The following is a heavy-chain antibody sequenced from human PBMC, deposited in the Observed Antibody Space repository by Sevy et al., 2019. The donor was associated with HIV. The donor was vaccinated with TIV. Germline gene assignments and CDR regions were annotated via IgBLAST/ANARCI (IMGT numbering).Heavy chain of an antibody. CDR1: GFTFSTDD. V-gene: IGHV3-33*01. D-gene: IGHD6-19*01. CDR3: AIDSGSDWYLDY. Sequence: GGSLRLSCAASGFTFSTDDIHWVRQAPGKGLEWVAAVIGYDGSNKYYADSVKGRFTISRDNSKNTLYLQMYSLRAGDTAVYYCAIDSGSDWYLDYWGQGTLVTVSS. J-gene: IGHJ4*02. CDR2: IGYDGSNK.